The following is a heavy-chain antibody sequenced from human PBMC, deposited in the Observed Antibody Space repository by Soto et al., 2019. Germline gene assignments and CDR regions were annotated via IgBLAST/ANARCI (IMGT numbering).Heavy chain of an antibody. CDR1: GFNFDAYA. J-gene: IGHJ4*02. CDR2: LKWNGDNV. CDR3: AKDGGHCSGVDCFFDT. Sequence: EVQLVESGGGLVQPGRSLRLSCEASGFNFDAYAMYWVRQAPGKGLEWVSGLKWNGDNVGYADSVRGRFTISRDNAKNSLYLQMNSLRVEDTAFYYCAKDGGHCSGVDCFFDTWGQGTLVTVSS. D-gene: IGHD2-21*02. V-gene: IGHV3-9*01.